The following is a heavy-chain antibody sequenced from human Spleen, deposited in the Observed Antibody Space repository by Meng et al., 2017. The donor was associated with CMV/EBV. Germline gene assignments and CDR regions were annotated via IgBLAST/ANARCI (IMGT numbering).Heavy chain of an antibody. D-gene: IGHD2-2*01. V-gene: IGHV3-7*04. CDR1: GYTFSDYW. CDR3: AKDRYCSSTNCGTLDY. J-gene: IGHJ4*02. CDR2: IKHDGTEK. Sequence: GGSLRLSCVGSGYTFSDYWMSWVRRAPGTGLEWVATIKHDGTEKYHVDSAKGRFTISRDNAKNSLFLQMDSLGAEDTAMYYCAKDRYCSSTNCGTLDYWGQGTLVTVSS.